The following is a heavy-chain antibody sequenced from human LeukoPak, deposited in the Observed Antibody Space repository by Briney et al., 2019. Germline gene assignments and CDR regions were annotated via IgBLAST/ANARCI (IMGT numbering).Heavy chain of an antibody. CDR3: ARGLSAIVY. CDR2: INHSGST. J-gene: IGHJ4*02. Sequence: SETLSLTCAVYGGSFSGYYWSWIRQPPGKGLEWIGEINHSGSTNYNSSLKSRVTISVDTSKNQFSLKLSSVTAADTAVYYCARGLSAIVYWGQGTLVTVSS. V-gene: IGHV4-34*01. D-gene: IGHD2-15*01. CDR1: GGSFSGYY.